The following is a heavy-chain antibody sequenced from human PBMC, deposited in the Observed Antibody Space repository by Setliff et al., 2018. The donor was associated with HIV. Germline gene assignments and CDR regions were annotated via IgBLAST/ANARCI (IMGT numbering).Heavy chain of an antibody. D-gene: IGHD3-3*01. CDR2: ISNSGSTI. CDR3: ARDGFWSGLYKPLDY. Sequence: GGSLRLSCAASGFTFSDYYMTWIRQAPGKGLEWVSYISNSGSTIYYAESVKGRFTISRDSTKNSLYLQMNSLRAEDTAVYYCARDGFWSGLYKPLDYWGQGTLVTVSS. J-gene: IGHJ4*02. CDR1: GFTFSDYY. V-gene: IGHV3-11*04.